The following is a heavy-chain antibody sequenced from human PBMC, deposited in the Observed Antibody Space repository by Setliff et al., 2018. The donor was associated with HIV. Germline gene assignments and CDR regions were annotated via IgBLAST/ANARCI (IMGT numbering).Heavy chain of an antibody. V-gene: IGHV4-39*01. CDR2: IYYSGST. D-gene: IGHD1-26*01. CDR3: ARQYADPESGILDAFDI. Sequence: PGGSLRLSCTVSGFTFSNYAMTWIRQPPGKGLEWIGSIYYSGSTSYNPSLKSRVTISLDTSKNQFSLRLSSVTAADTAVYYCARQYADPESGILDAFDIWGQGTMVTVSS. CDR1: GFTFSNYA. J-gene: IGHJ3*02.